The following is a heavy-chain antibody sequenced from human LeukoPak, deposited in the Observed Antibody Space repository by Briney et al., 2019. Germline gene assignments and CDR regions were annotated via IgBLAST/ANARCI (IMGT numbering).Heavy chain of an antibody. D-gene: IGHD1-20*01. CDR2: INPNSGGT. J-gene: IGHJ3*02. CDR1: GYTFTGYY. Sequence: ASVKVSCKASGYTFTGYYMHWVRQAPGQGLEWMGWINPNSGGTNYAQKFQGRVTMTRDTSISTAYMELSRLRSDDTAVYYCARATTTYNYGLYFDIWGQGTMVTVSS. V-gene: IGHV1-2*02. CDR3: ARATTTYNYGLYFDI.